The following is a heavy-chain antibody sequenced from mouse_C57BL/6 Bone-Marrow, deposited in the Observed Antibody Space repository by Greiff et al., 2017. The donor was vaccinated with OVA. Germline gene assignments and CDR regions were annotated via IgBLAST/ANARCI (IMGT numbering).Heavy chain of an antibody. CDR2: IHPNSGST. V-gene: IGHV1-64*01. Sequence: QVQLQQPGAELVKPGASVKLSCKASGYTFTSYWMHWVKQRPGQGLEWIGMIHPNSGSTNYNEKFKSKATLTVDKSSSTAYMQLSSLTSEDSAVYYCARPRWLLRYFDVWGTGTTVTVSS. CDR1: GYTFTSYW. D-gene: IGHD2-3*01. CDR3: ARPRWLLRYFDV. J-gene: IGHJ1*03.